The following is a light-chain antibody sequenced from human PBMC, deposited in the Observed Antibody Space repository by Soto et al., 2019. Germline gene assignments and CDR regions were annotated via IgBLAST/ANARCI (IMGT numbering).Light chain of an antibody. V-gene: IGKV1-39*01. CDR2: AAS. J-gene: IGKJ1*01. CDR3: QQSYSTPWT. Sequence: DIQMTQSPSSLSASVEDRVIITCRASQSISNHLNWYQQKPGKAPKLLIFAASSLQSGVPSRFSGSRSGPDFTLTISSLQPEDFATYYCQQSYSTPWTFGQGTKV. CDR1: QSISNH.